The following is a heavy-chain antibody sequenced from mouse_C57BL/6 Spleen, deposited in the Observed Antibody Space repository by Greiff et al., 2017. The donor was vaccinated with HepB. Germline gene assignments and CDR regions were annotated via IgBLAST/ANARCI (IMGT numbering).Heavy chain of an antibody. V-gene: IGHV1-80*01. D-gene: IGHD1-1*01. J-gene: IGHJ1*03. CDR1: GYAFSSYW. CDR3: ASDYYGSSSWYFDV. CDR2: IYPGDGDT. Sequence: QVHVKQSGAELVKPGASVKISCKASGYAFSSYWMNWVKQRPGKGLEWIGQIYPGDGDTNYNGKFKGKATLTADKSSSTAYLQLRSLTSEDSAVYFCASDYYGSSSWYFDVWGTGTTVTVSS.